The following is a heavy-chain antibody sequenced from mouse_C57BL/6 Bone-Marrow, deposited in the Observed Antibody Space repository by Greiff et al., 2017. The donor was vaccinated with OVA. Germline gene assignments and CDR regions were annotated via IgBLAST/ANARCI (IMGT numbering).Heavy chain of an antibody. CDR1: GYSITSGDY. V-gene: IGHV3-6*01. D-gene: IGHD2-3*01. J-gene: IGHJ1*03. CDR3: AREDDGYYVYFDV. CDR2: ISYAGSN. Sequence: EVKLMESGPGLVKPSPSLSLTCSVSGYSITSGDYWNWIRQFPGNILEWMGYISYAGSNNYNQSLKNRIFLTRDTSKTQLFLKLNAVATEDTATYDCAREDDGYYVYFDVWGTGTTVTVSS.